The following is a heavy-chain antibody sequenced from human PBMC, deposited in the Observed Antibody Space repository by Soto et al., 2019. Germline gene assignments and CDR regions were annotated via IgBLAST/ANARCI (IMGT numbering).Heavy chain of an antibody. CDR2: IIPVYGTT. CDR3: ARALLDTSMVTDYYGLDV. CDR1: GGTFSSYA. Sequence: QVQLVQSGAEVKKPGSSVKVSCKASGGTFSSYAISWVRQAPGQGLEWMGGIIPVYGTTNYAQEFQGRITMTADESTSTAHLELTSLTSEDTAVYYCARALLDTSMVTDYYGLDVWGQGTTVTVSS. V-gene: IGHV1-69*01. D-gene: IGHD5-18*01. J-gene: IGHJ6*02.